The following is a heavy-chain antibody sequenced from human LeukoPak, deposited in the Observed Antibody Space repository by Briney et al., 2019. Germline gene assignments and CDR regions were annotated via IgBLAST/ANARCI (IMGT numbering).Heavy chain of an antibody. CDR2: INHSGST. V-gene: IGHV4-34*01. Sequence: PSETLSLTCAVYGVSFSGYYWSWIRQPPGKGLEWIGEINHSGSTNYNPSLKSRVTISVDTSKNQFSLKLSSVTAADTAVYYCARGVGACSSTSCYGYNWFDPWGQGTLVTVSS. D-gene: IGHD2-2*01. CDR1: GVSFSGYY. CDR3: ARGVGACSSTSCYGYNWFDP. J-gene: IGHJ5*02.